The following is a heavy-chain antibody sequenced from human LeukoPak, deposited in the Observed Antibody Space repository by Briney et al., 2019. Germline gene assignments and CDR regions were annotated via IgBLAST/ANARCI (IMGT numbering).Heavy chain of an antibody. D-gene: IGHD6-19*01. V-gene: IGHV3-23*01. Sequence: GGSLRLSCAASGFTVSSNYMSWVRQAPGKGLEWVSAISGSGGSTYYADSVKGRFTISRDNSKNTLYLQMNGLRAEDTAVYYCAPLGGSSGWRFDYWGQGTLVTVSS. CDR1: GFTVSSNY. CDR2: ISGSGGST. CDR3: APLGGSSGWRFDY. J-gene: IGHJ4*02.